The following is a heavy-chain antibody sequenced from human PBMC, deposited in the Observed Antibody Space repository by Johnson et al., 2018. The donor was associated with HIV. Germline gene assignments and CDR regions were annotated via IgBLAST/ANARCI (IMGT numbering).Heavy chain of an antibody. CDR2: IYSGGST. CDR1: GITVSSNY. D-gene: IGHD3-22*01. V-gene: IGHV3-66*04. J-gene: IGHJ3*02. CDR3: ARRDDIRNGAFDI. Sequence: MLLVESGGGLVQSGGSLRLSCAASGITVSSNYMSWVRRAPGKGLEWVSVIYSGGSTYYADSVKGRFTISRDNSKNTLYLQMNSLRAEDTAVYYCARRDDIRNGAFDIWCQGTMVIVSS.